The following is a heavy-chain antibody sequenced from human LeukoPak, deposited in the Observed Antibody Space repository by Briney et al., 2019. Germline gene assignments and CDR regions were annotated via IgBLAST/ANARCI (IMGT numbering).Heavy chain of an antibody. CDR3: ARHGPVAGSLSHMDV. J-gene: IGHJ6*03. D-gene: IGHD6-19*01. CDR2: VNHSGRT. V-gene: IGHV4-34*01. CDR1: GGSFSDHY. Sequence: SETLSLTCAVYGGSFSDHYWSWIRQPPGKGLEWIGEVNHSGRTNYNPSLKSRVTISLDTSKNQFSLKVTSVTAADTAVYYCARHGPVAGSLSHMDVWGKGTTVTISS.